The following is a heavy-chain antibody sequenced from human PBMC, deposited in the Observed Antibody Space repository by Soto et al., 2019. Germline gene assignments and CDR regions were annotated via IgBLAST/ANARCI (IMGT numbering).Heavy chain of an antibody. J-gene: IGHJ4*02. CDR1: GYNFSGYW. V-gene: IGHV5-51*01. D-gene: IGHD3-3*01. Sequence: PVESLKISCKGSGYNFSGYWIAWVRQIPGKGLELMGIIYPSDSDTRYRPSFQGQVTISADKSISSAYLQWSSLRASDTAMYYCARGGVSTRTFDYWGQGTPVTVS. CDR3: ARGGVSTRTFDY. CDR2: IYPSDSDT.